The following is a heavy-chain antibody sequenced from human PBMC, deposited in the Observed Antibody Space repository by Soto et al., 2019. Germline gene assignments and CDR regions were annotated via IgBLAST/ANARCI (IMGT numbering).Heavy chain of an antibody. CDR3: PKAVNTDYDDRRGYYWFTGLDS. V-gene: IGHV3-23*01. J-gene: IGHJ4*02. Sequence: GGSLRLSGAASGFPFSSYSISWVRQAAWKGLEWVSAISGSGSNTYYADSAKGRFFISRDASTATLYLQLNGLRAEDTAVYYFPKAVNTDYDDRRGYYWFTGLDSWGQGALVTV. CDR1: GFPFSSYS. D-gene: IGHD3-22*01. CDR2: ISGSGSNT.